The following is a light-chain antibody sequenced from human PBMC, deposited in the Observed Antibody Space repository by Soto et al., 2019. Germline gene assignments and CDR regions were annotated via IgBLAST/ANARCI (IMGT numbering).Light chain of an antibody. CDR2: GAS. J-gene: IGKJ4*01. V-gene: IGKV3-20*01. CDR1: QSVSSSY. CDR3: QQYGSSPLT. Sequence: EIVLTQSPGTLSLSPGERATLSCRASQSVSSSYLAWYQQEPGQAPRLLIYGASSRATGIPDRFSGSGSGTDFTLTISRLEPEDFAVYYCQQYGSSPLTCGGGTKVESK.